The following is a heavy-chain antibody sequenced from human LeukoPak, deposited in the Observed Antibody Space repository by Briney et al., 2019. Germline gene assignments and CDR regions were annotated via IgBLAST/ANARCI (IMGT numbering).Heavy chain of an antibody. CDR1: GYTFSDSY. V-gene: IGHV1-2*02. J-gene: IGHJ4*02. CDR3: ARDHPGREFIDY. Sequence: ASVTVSCKSSGYTFSDSYIHWVRQTPEQGLEWMAWISPHNGGTHYAQKFQGRVTMTLDTPTSTVYLELNSLASDDTAVYYCARDHPGREFIDYWGQGTLVTVSS. CDR2: ISPHNGGT.